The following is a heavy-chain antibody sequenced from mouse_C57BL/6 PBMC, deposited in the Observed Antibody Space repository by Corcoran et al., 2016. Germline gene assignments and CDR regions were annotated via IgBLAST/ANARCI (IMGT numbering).Heavy chain of an antibody. V-gene: IGHV1-26*01. D-gene: IGHD1-1*01. J-gene: IGHJ4*01. CDR2: INPNNGGT. CDR1: GYTFTDYY. Sequence: EVQLQQSGPELVKPGASVKISCKASGYTFTDYYMNWVKQSHGKSLEWIGDINPNNGGTSYNQKFKGKATLTVDKSSSTAYMELRSLTSEDSAVYYCARDYYGSNDAMDYWGQGTSVTVSS. CDR3: ARDYYGSNDAMDY.